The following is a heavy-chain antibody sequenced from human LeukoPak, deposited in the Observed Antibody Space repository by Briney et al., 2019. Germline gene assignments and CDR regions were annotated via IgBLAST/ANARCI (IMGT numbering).Heavy chain of an antibody. Sequence: GASVKVFCKASSYTFKGYYIHWVRQAPGQGLVWMGWINFNGGGTHSAQKFQGSVTMTRDTSLSTVYMELTSLRSDDTAVYFCARVWWNAFDIWGQGTMVTVSS. V-gene: IGHV1-2*02. D-gene: IGHD4/OR15-4a*01. CDR1: SYTFKGYY. CDR3: ARVWWNAFDI. CDR2: INFNGGGT. J-gene: IGHJ3*02.